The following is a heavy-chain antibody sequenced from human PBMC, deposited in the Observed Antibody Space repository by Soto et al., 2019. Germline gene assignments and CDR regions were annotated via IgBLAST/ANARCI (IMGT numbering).Heavy chain of an antibody. V-gene: IGHV1-69*01. CDR1: GGTFSTYA. D-gene: IGHD1-26*01. Sequence: QVQLVQSGAEVKKPGSSVKVSCKASGGTFSTYAITWVRQAPGQGLEWLGGIIPIFGTTDYARTFQGRLTITADDSTSTVFIELSSLTSEDTAVYYCARGVGASYFDYWGQATLVTVSS. CDR2: IIPIFGTT. CDR3: ARGVGASYFDY. J-gene: IGHJ4*02.